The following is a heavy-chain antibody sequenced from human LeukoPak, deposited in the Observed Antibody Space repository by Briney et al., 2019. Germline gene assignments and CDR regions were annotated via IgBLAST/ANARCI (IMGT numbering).Heavy chain of an antibody. CDR1: GFTFSDYS. CDR2: ISSSSSYI. CDR3: ARDQLGYYYYYMDV. V-gene: IGHV3-21*01. J-gene: IGHJ6*03. D-gene: IGHD3-16*01. Sequence: GGSLRLSCAASGFTFSDYSMNWVRQAPGKGLEWVSSISSSSSYIYYADSVKGRFTISRDNAKNSLYLQMNSLRAEDTAVYYCARDQLGYYYYYMDVRGKGTTVTISS.